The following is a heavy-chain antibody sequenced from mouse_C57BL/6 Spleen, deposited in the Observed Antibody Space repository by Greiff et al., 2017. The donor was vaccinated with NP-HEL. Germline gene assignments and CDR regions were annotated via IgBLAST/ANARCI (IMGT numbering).Heavy chain of an antibody. D-gene: IGHD2-4*01. CDR1: GFTFSDYG. Sequence: EVKLMESGGGLVQPGGSLKLSCAASGFTFSDYGMAWVRQAPRKGPEWVAFISNLAYSIYYADTVTGRFTISRENAKNTLYLEMSSLRSEDTAMYYCARHSTMITTVSMDYWGQGTSVTVSS. CDR3: ARHSTMITTVSMDY. CDR2: ISNLAYSI. J-gene: IGHJ4*01. V-gene: IGHV5-15*01.